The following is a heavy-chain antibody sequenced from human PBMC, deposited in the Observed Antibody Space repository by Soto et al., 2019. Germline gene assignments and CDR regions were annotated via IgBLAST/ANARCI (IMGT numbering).Heavy chain of an antibody. CDR2: ISYDGSNK. V-gene: IGHV3-30*18. D-gene: IGHD2-15*01. CDR1: GFTFSSYG. CDR3: AKDEVGAATRGGTWDY. J-gene: IGHJ4*02. Sequence: QVQLVESGGGVVQPGRSLRLSCAASGFTFSSYGMHWVRQAPGKGLEWVAVISYDGSNKYYADSVKGRFTISRDNSKNTLYLQMNSLGAEDTAVYYCAKDEVGAATRGGTWDYWGQGTLVTVSS.